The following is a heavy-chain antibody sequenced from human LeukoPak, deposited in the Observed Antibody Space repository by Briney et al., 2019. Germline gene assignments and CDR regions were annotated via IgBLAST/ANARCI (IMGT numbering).Heavy chain of an antibody. CDR2: INPNSGGT. V-gene: IGHV1-2*02. CDR1: GYTFTGYY. Sequence: ASVKVSCKASGYTFTGYYMHWVRQAPGQGLEWMGWINPNSGGTNYAQKFQGRVIMTRDTSISTAYMELSRLRSDDTAVYYCARAPPYYYDSSGYYGNWGQGTLVTVSS. D-gene: IGHD3-22*01. J-gene: IGHJ4*02. CDR3: ARAPPYYYDSSGYYGN.